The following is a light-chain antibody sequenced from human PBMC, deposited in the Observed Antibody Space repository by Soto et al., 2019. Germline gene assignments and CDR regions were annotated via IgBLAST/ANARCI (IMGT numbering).Light chain of an antibody. CDR2: KAS. V-gene: IGKV1-5*03. J-gene: IGKJ1*01. CDR1: QGISNY. CDR3: QHYNSYSEA. Sequence: IKMMQSPAGLYASLRDSVKINCRAIQGISNYLAWYQQKPGKVPKLLIYKASTLKSGVPSRFSGSGSGTEFTLTISSLQPDDFATYYRQHYNSYSEAFGQGTEV.